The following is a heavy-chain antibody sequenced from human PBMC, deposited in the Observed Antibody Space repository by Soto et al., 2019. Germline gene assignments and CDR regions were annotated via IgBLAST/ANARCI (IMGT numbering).Heavy chain of an antibody. J-gene: IGHJ4*02. Sequence: ASVKVSCKASGYTFSSYGISWVRQAPGQGLEWMGWISAYNGNKNYAQKLQGRVTMTTDTSTSTADMDLRSLRSDDTAVYYCAGDGPHLDYWGQGTLVTVSS. CDR1: GYTFSSYG. CDR3: AGDGPHLDY. V-gene: IGHV1-18*01. CDR2: ISAYNGNK.